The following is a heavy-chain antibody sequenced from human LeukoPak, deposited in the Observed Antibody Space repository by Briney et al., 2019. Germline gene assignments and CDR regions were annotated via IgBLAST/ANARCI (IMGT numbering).Heavy chain of an antibody. V-gene: IGHV1-2*02. D-gene: IGHD5-12*01. CDR2: IYPKSGGT. J-gene: IGHJ3*02. CDR3: VRDGYSGGAFDI. CDR1: GYTFTGHY. Sequence: ASVKVSCKASGYTFTGHYMHWVRQAPGQGLEWMGWIYPKSGGTNYAQKFQSRVTMTRGTSITTAFMELNILKSDDTAVYYCVRDGYSGGAFDIWGQGTMVTVSS.